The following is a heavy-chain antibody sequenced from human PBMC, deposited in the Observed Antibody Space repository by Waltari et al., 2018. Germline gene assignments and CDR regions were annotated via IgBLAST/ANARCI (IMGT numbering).Heavy chain of an antibody. Sequence: QLQLQESGPGLVKPSETLSLTCTVSGGSISSSSYYWGWIRQPPGKGLEWIGSIYYSGSTYDNPSLKSRVTISVDTSKNQFSLKLSSVTAADTAVYYCARHVYGSGSELDYWGQGTLVTVSS. D-gene: IGHD3-10*01. V-gene: IGHV4-39*01. CDR3: ARHVYGSGSELDY. CDR2: IYYSGST. J-gene: IGHJ4*02. CDR1: GGSISSSSYY.